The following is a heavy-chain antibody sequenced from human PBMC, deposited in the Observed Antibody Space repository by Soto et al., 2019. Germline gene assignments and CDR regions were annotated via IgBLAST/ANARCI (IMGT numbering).Heavy chain of an antibody. CDR2: ISAYNGNT. Sequence: ASVKVSCKASGYTFTSYGISWVRQAPGQGLEWMGWISAYNGNTNHAQKLQGRVTMTTDTSTSTAYMELRSLRSDDTAVYYCARDGEGWATVTTSIDYWGQGTLVTVSS. J-gene: IGHJ4*02. V-gene: IGHV1-18*01. D-gene: IGHD4-4*01. CDR1: GYTFTSYG. CDR3: ARDGEGWATVTTSIDY.